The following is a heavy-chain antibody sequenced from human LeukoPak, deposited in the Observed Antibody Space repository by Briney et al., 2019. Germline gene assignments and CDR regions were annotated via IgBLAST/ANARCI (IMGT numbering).Heavy chain of an antibody. V-gene: IGHV3-30*18. Sequence: GGSLRLSCAASGFTFSSYGMHWVRQAPGKGLGWVAVISYDGSNKYYADSVKGRFTISRDNSKNTLYLQMNSLRAEDTAVYYCAKGNYDYVWGSYVPYWGQGTLVTVSS. CDR1: GFTFSSYG. CDR3: AKGNYDYVWGSYVPY. CDR2: ISYDGSNK. J-gene: IGHJ4*02. D-gene: IGHD3-16*01.